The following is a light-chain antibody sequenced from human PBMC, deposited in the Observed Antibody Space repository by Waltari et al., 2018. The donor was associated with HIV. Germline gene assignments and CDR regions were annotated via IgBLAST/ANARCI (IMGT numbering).Light chain of an antibody. CDR1: QSVSSN. Sequence: EVVMTQSPATLYVSPGERGTISCRASQSVSSNLAWYQQTPGQAPRLLIYDASTRASGFPARFSGSGSGTDFTLTITSLQSEDFAVYYCQQYNNWPPWTFGQGTRVQIK. J-gene: IGKJ1*01. V-gene: IGKV3-15*01. CDR3: QQYNNWPPWT. CDR2: DAS.